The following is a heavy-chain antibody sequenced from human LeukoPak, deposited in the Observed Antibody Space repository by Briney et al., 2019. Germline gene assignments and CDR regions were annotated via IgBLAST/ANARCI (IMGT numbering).Heavy chain of an antibody. V-gene: IGHV1-69*04. CDR2: IIPILGIA. CDR1: GGTFSSYA. J-gene: IGHJ4*02. D-gene: IGHD1-26*01. Sequence: GSSVKVSCKASGGTFSSYAISWVRQAPGQGLEWMGRIIPILGIANYAQKFQGRVTITADKSTSTAYMELSSLRSEDTAVYYCARVGSGSYYFDYWGQGTLVTVSS. CDR3: ARVGSGSYYFDY.